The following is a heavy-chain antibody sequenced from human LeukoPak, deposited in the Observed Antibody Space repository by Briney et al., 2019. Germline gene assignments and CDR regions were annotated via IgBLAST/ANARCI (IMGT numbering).Heavy chain of an antibody. CDR3: ARGERYSGYYDAFDI. CDR1: GYTFTGYY. J-gene: IGHJ3*02. Sequence: GASVKVSCKASGYTFTGYYMHWVRQAPGQGLEWMGWINPNSGGTNYAQKFQGRVTMTRDTSISTAYMELSRLRSDDTAVYYCARGERYSGYYDAFDIWGQGTMVTVSS. CDR2: INPNSGGT. D-gene: IGHD5-12*01. V-gene: IGHV1-2*02.